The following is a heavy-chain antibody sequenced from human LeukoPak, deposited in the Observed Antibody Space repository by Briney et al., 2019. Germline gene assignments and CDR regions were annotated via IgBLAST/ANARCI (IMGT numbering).Heavy chain of an antibody. CDR3: ARAEKAVTGTLDP. Sequence: PETLSLTCTVSGDSISNYYWSWIRQSPGKELEWIGYMYNRGSTIYNPSLKSRVTISTDTSKNQFSLRLTSVTAADTAVYYCARAEKAVTGTLDPWGQGTLITVSS. D-gene: IGHD6-19*01. CDR1: GDSISNYY. CDR2: MYNRGST. J-gene: IGHJ5*02. V-gene: IGHV4-59*01.